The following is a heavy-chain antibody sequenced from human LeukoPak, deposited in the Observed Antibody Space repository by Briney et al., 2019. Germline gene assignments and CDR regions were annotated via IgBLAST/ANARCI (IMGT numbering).Heavy chain of an antibody. V-gene: IGHV3-21*01. CDR2: ISSSSSYI. CDR1: GFTFSSYS. D-gene: IGHD6-19*01. CDR3: ARGAVAGYFDY. Sequence: GGSLRLSCAASGFTFSSYSMNWVRQAPGKGLEWVSSISSSSSYIYYADSVKGRFTISRDNAKNSLYLQMDSLRAEDTAVYYCARGAVAGYFDYWGQGTLVTVSS. J-gene: IGHJ4*02.